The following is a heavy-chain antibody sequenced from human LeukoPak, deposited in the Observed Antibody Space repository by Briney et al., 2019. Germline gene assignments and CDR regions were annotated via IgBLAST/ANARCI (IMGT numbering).Heavy chain of an antibody. V-gene: IGHV4-61*02. CDR2: IYTSGST. Sequence: PSETLSLTCTVSGGSISSGSYYWSWIRQPAGKGPEWIGRIYTSGSTNYNPSLKSRVTISVDTSKSQFSLKLSSVTAADTAVYYCARQYYYDSSGYLGPFDYWGQGTLVTVSS. D-gene: IGHD3-22*01. CDR3: ARQYYYDSSGYLGPFDY. J-gene: IGHJ4*02. CDR1: GGSISSGSYY.